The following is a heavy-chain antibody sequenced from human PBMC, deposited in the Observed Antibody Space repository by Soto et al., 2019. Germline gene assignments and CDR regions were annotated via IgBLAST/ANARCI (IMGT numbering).Heavy chain of an antibody. D-gene: IGHD6-13*01. CDR3: ARDRGEYTSSWFWYFSH. V-gene: IGHV4-4*07. Sequence: PSETLSLTCSVSVASISSYNWNWVRHSAGKGPEWVGRLNIAGTINYNPSLKSRITMSMDTSKNQISLHLRSVTAADTAMYYCARDRGEYTSSWFWYFSHWGHGTLVTVSS. CDR2: LNIAGTI. CDR1: VASISSYN. J-gene: IGHJ1*01.